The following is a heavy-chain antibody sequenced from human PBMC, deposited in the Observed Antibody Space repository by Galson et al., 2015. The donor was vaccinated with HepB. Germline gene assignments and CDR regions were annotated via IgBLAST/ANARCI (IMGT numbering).Heavy chain of an antibody. Sequence: SLRLSCAASGFTFSSYSMNWVRQAPGKGLEWVSSISSSSSYIYYADSVKGRFTISRDNAKNSLYLQMNSLRAEDTAVYYCARDRIAVAGREDAFDIWGQGTMVTVSS. V-gene: IGHV3-21*01. CDR3: ARDRIAVAGREDAFDI. CDR2: ISSSSSYI. J-gene: IGHJ3*02. D-gene: IGHD6-19*01. CDR1: GFTFSSYS.